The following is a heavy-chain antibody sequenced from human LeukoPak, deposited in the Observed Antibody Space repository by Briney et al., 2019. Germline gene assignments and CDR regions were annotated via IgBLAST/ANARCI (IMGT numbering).Heavy chain of an antibody. V-gene: IGHV3-23*01. D-gene: IGHD6-13*01. J-gene: IGHJ3*02. Sequence: SGGSLRLSCAASGFTFSSYAMSWVRQAPGKGLEWVSAISGSGGNTYYADSVKGRFTISRDNSKNTLYLQMNSLKTEDTAVYYCTTGLRVHSSSWTNDAFDIWGQGTMVTVSS. CDR1: GFTFSSYA. CDR2: ISGSGGNT. CDR3: TTGLRVHSSSWTNDAFDI.